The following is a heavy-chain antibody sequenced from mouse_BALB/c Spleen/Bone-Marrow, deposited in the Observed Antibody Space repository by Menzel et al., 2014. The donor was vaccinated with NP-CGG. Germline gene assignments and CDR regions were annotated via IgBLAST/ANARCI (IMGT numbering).Heavy chain of an antibody. CDR2: ISSGGGYT. Sequence: EVHLVESGGDLVKSGGSLKLSCAAPGFTFSTYGMSWVRQTPDKRLEWVATISSGGGYTYYPDSVKGRFTISRDNANNTPYLQMSSLKSEDTAMYYCTRQRNWDHYAMDYWGQGTSVTVSS. CDR3: TRQRNWDHYAMDY. D-gene: IGHD4-1*01. CDR1: GFTFSTYG. V-gene: IGHV5-6*01. J-gene: IGHJ4*01.